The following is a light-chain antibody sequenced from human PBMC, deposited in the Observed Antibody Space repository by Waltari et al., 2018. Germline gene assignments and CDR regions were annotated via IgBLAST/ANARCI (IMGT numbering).Light chain of an antibody. Sequence: SYVLTQPPSVSVAPGRTAVITGGGDDIGLKTVHWYKQRPGQAPILVLYDDSDRPSGIPERFSGSNSGNTATLTISGVEVGDEADYYCQVWDSTNDQCVFGAGTQLTV. CDR2: DDS. CDR1: DIGLKT. CDR3: QVWDSTNDQCV. J-gene: IGLJ1*01. V-gene: IGLV3-21*02.